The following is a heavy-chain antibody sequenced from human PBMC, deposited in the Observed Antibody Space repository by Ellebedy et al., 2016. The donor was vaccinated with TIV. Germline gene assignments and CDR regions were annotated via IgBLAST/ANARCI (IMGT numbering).Heavy chain of an antibody. J-gene: IGHJ2*01. D-gene: IGHD3/OR15-3a*01. CDR2: IFDTGSA. V-gene: IGHV4-4*02. CDR3: ARSLLIFSFDKCYFDL. Sequence: SETLSLTCAVSGGSISSSTWWSWVRQSPGKGLEWIGNIFDTGSAYYNPSLKSRVSISVDTSKNPFSLKLVSVPAADAAVYYCARSLLIFSFDKCYFDLWGRGTLVTVSS. CDR1: GGSISSSTW.